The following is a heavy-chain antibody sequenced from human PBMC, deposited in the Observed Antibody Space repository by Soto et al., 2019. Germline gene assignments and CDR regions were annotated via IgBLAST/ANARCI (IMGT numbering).Heavy chain of an antibody. CDR1: GFTFSNYE. D-gene: IGHD3-16*01. J-gene: IGHJ4*02. V-gene: IGHV3-48*03. CDR2: ISGNGGTI. Sequence: EVQLVESGGALVQPGGSLRLSCAASGFTFSNYEMDWVRQAPGKGLEWVSYISGNGGTIYYADSVKGRFTISRDNADNSLSLQMNGLRVEDTGVYYCMSDAGGGGPDLVHFSYWGQGTLVTVAS. CDR3: MSDAGGGGPDLVHFSY.